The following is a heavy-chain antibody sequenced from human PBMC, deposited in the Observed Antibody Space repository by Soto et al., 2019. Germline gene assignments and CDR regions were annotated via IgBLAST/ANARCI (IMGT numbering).Heavy chain of an antibody. CDR1: GFTLSTYX. CDR2: ISGSGTYT. V-gene: IGHV3-21*01. J-gene: IGHJ4*02. CDR3: AREGINNYNEYYFDS. Sequence: VWALRLSCAASGFTLSTYXMKWVRQAPLKGLEWASSISGSGTYTHYADFLRGRFTISRDNAKTSLYLQMNSLRAEDTAVYYCAREGINNYNEYYFDSWGQGTVVPVSS. D-gene: IGHD4-4*01.